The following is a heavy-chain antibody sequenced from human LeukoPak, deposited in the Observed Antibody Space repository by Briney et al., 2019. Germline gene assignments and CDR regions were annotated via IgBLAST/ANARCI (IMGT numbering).Heavy chain of an antibody. V-gene: IGHV1-46*01. CDR1: GYTFTSYY. Sequence: ASVKVSCKASGYTFTSYYMHWVRQAPGQGLEWMGIINPSGGSTSYAQKFQGRVTMTRDTSISTAFMELSSLRSDDTAVYYCARVDQRISFYFDYWGQGTLITVSS. CDR3: ARVDQRISFYFDY. J-gene: IGHJ4*02. CDR2: INPSGGST. D-gene: IGHD3-16*02.